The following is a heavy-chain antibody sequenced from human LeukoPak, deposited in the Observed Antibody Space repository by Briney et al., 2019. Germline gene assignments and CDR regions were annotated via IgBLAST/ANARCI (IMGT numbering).Heavy chain of an antibody. CDR1: GFTFNNNI. CDR2: ISFDERHK. V-gene: IGHV3-30*04. J-gene: IGHJ3*02. Sequence: AGGSLRLSCEVSGFTFNNNIMHWVRQAPGKGLEWVALISFDERHKYYADSVKGRFSISRDNSNSSLSLHMNSLRTEDTTVYFCVRYWAERMGSIFEGVFDIWGQGTMVTVAS. D-gene: IGHD1-26*01. CDR3: VRYWAERMGSIFEGVFDI.